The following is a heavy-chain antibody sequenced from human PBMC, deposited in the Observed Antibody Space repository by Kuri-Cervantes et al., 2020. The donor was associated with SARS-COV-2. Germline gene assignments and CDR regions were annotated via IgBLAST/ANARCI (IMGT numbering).Heavy chain of an antibody. J-gene: IGHJ5*02. V-gene: IGHV4-30-4*08. CDR1: GVSISSADYY. Sequence: LRLSCTVSGVSISSADYYWSWIRQPPGQGLELIGYIYYIGSTFYNTSLKSRVNISLDTSNNQFSLRLSSVTAADTAVYYCARGGDYGFWFDPWGQGTLVTVSS. D-gene: IGHD4-17*01. CDR2: IYYIGST. CDR3: ARGGDYGFWFDP.